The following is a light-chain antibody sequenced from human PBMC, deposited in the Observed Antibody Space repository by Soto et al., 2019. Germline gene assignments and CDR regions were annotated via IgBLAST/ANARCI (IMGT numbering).Light chain of an antibody. J-gene: IGKJ5*01. CDR3: QQRSNWPRT. CDR2: DAS. V-gene: IGKV3-11*01. Sequence: IVLTQSPATLSLSPGERATLSCRASQSVSSYLAWYQQKPGQAPRLLIYDASNRATGIPARFSGSGSGTDFTLTISSLEPEDFAVYYCQQRSNWPRTFGQVTRLAIK. CDR1: QSVSSY.